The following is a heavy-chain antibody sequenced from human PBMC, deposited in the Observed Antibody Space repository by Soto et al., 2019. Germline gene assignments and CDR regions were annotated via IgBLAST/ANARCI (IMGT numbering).Heavy chain of an antibody. CDR2: ISYDGSNK. J-gene: IGHJ4*02. CDR1: GFTFSIYA. Sequence: QVQLVESGGGVVQPGRSLRLSCAASGFTFSIYAMHWVRQAPGKGLEWVAVISYDGSNKYYADSVKGRFTISRDNSKNTRYLQMNSLRAEDTAVYYCARARLDTPALDYWGQGTLLNVSS. V-gene: IGHV3-30-3*01. D-gene: IGHD2-2*01. CDR3: ARARLDTPALDY.